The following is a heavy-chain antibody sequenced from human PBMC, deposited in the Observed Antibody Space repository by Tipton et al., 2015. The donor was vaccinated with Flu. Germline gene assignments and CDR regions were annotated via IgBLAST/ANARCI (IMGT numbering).Heavy chain of an antibody. J-gene: IGHJ3*02. CDR2: INQDGSDR. D-gene: IGHD2/OR15-2a*01. CDR3: ARDPYSNKEIIGGYGAFDI. CDR1: GFTFNHYC. Sequence: SLRLSCVVSGFTFNHYCMTWVRQAPGKGLEWVANINQDGSDRQYVDSVKGRFTISRDNAKNSLYLQMDSLGAEDTAVYYCARDPYSNKEIIGGYGAFDIWGQGTMVTVSS. V-gene: IGHV3-7*01.